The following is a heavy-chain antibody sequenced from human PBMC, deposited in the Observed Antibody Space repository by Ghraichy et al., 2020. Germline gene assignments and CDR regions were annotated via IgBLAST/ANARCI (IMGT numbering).Heavy chain of an antibody. CDR3: ARAFPVFGVVSGSRYYFDY. J-gene: IGHJ4*02. CDR2: ISAYNGNT. Sequence: ASVKVSCKASGYTFTSYGISWVRQAPGQGLEWMGWISAYNGNTNYAQKLQGRVTMTTDTSTSTAYMELRSLRSDDTAVYYCARAFPVFGVVSGSRYYFDYWGQGTLVTVSS. D-gene: IGHD3-3*01. V-gene: IGHV1-18*04. CDR1: GYTFTSYG.